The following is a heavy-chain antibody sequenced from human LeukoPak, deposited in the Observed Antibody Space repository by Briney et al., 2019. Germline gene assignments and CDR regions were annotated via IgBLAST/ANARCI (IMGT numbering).Heavy chain of an antibody. CDR1: GFTFSSYA. D-gene: IGHD1-26*01. Sequence: GGSLRLSRAASGFTFSSYAMHWVRRAPGKGLEWVAVISYDGSNKYYADSVKGRFTISRDNSKNTLYLQMNSLRAEDTAVYYCASHSGSPTLGAFDVWGQGTMVTVSS. CDR2: ISYDGSNK. CDR3: ASHSGSPTLGAFDV. J-gene: IGHJ3*01. V-gene: IGHV3-30-3*01.